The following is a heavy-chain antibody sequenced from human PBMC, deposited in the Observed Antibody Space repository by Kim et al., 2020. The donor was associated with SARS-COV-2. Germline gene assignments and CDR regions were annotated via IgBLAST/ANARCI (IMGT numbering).Heavy chain of an antibody. V-gene: IGHV4-39*01. CDR1: GDSISSSSYY. CDR2: MHHSGST. Sequence: QLQLQESGPGLVKPSETLSLTCTVSGDSISSSSYYWGWIRQPPGKGLEWIGTMHHSGSTSYSPSLKSRVTISVDTSKNQFSLKLRSVTAADTAVYHGARASGGSLLNWFDPWGQGTLVTVS. J-gene: IGHJ5*02. CDR3: ARASGGSLLNWFDP. D-gene: IGHD2-15*01.